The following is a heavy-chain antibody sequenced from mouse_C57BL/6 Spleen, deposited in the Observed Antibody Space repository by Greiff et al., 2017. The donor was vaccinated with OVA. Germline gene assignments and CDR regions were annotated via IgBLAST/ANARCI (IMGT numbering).Heavy chain of an antibody. Sequence: QVQLQQSGPELVKPGASVKISCKASGYAFSSSWMNWVKQRPGKGLEWIGRIYPGDGDTNYNGKFKGKATLTADKSSSTAYMQLSSLTSEDSAVYFCARDYDSSYSSWFACWGQGTLVTVSA. V-gene: IGHV1-82*01. CDR2: IYPGDGDT. CDR3: ARDYDSSYSSWFAC. CDR1: GYAFSSSW. J-gene: IGHJ3*01. D-gene: IGHD1-1*01.